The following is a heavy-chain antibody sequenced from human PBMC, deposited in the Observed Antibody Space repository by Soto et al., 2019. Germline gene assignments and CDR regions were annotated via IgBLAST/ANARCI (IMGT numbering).Heavy chain of an antibody. Sequence: SETLSLTCAVYGGSFSGYYWSWIRQPPGKGLEWIGEINHSGSTNYNPSLTSRVTISVDTSKNQFSLKLSSVTAADTAVYYCAREFSAIPSSWFDPWGQGILVTVSS. CDR1: GGSFSGYY. CDR3: AREFSAIPSSWFDP. J-gene: IGHJ5*02. CDR2: INHSGST. V-gene: IGHV4-34*01. D-gene: IGHD2-2*02.